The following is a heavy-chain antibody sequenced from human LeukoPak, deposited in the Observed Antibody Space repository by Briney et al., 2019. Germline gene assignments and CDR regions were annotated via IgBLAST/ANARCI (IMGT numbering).Heavy chain of an antibody. CDR1: GYTFTTSH. V-gene: IGHV1-46*01. CDR2: INPSGGTT. J-gene: IGHJ4*02. Sequence: GASVKVSCKASGYTFTTSHMHWVRQAPRQGLEWMGFINPSGGTTRYAPKFQGRVTLTRNTTSSTVYMELRSMRFDDTAVYYCARNIAEIVDADYWGQGTLVTVSS. CDR3: ARNIAEIVDADY. D-gene: IGHD5-12*01.